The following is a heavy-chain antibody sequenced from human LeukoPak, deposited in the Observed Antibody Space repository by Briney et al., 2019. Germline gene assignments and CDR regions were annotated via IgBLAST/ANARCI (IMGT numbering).Heavy chain of an antibody. CDR2: ILYDGSNE. CDR1: GFTFSSHG. V-gene: IGHV3-30*18. D-gene: IGHD3-22*01. CDR3: AKDGTGGYYYLDY. Sequence: PGGSLRLSCAASGFTFSSHGMHWVRQAPGMGLEWVALILYDGSNEYYADSVQGRFTISRDSSRNTLYLQMNSLRAEDTAVYYCAKDGTGGYYYLDYWGQGPLVTVS. J-gene: IGHJ4*02.